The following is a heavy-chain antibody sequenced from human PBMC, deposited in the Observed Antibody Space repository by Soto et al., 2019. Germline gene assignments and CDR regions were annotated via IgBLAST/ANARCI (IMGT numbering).Heavy chain of an antibody. D-gene: IGHD1-20*01. J-gene: IGHJ6*03. CDR3: ARVMYNWNSYYYYHMDV. CDR1: GFTFSDYY. V-gene: IGHV3-11*01. Sequence: QVQLVESGGGLVKPGGSLRLSCAASGFTFSDYYMGWIRQAPGKGLEWVSYISSSGSTIYYADSVKGRFTISRDNAKNSLYLQMNSLGAEDTAVYYCARVMYNWNSYYYYHMDVWGKGTTVTVSS. CDR2: ISSSGSTI.